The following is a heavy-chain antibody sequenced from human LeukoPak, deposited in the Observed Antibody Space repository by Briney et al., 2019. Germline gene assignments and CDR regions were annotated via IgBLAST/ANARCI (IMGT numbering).Heavy chain of an antibody. CDR2: INPNSGGT. CDR3: ARGEVSSWYDYFQH. V-gene: IGHV1-2*02. J-gene: IGHJ1*01. Sequence: ASVKVSRKASGYIYTGYYMHWVRQAPGQGLEWMGWINPNSGGTKYAQKFQGRVTMTRDTSISTGDMELSRLRSDDTAVYYCARGEVSSWYDYFQHWGQGSLVTVSS. CDR1: GYIYTGYY. D-gene: IGHD6-13*01.